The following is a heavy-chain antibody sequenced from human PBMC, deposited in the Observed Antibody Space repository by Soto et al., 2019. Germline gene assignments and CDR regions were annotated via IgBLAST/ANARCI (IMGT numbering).Heavy chain of an antibody. J-gene: IGHJ4*02. D-gene: IGHD6-19*01. CDR3: AKDLGGIAVAGRASRSFDY. CDR2: IWGDGSNE. V-gene: IGHV3-33*06. Sequence: GGSLRLSCAASGFTFSSYAMYWFRQAPGKGLEWVAVIWGDGSNEDYVDSVKGRFTISRDNSKNTLYLQMNSLRGEDTAVYYCAKDLGGIAVAGRASRSFDYWGQGTLVTVSS. CDR1: GFTFSSYA.